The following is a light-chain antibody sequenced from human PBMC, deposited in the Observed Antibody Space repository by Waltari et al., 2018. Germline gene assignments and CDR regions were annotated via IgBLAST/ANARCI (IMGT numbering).Light chain of an antibody. CDR2: DTS. J-gene: IGKJ5*01. CDR3: QHYESLIS. V-gene: IGKV1-33*01. Sequence: DIQLTQSPSSLSASGGDRVTITCQARTDIAKRLNWYCQKVGEAPKLLIYDTSKLDIGVPSRFSGSGSGTLFPFPISSLEPEDFATYFCQHYESLISFCQGTRLDLK. CDR1: TDIAKR.